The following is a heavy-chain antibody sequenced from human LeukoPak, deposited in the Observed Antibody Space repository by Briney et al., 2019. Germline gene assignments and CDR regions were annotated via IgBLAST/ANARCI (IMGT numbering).Heavy chain of an antibody. CDR3: GSANYVDY. Sequence: SETLSLTCPVSGGSISSYHWCWIRQPPGKGLEWIGFIYYSGSTNYNPSLKSRVTISVDTSKNQFSLKLSSVTAADTAVYYCGSANYVDYWGQGTLVTVSS. CDR1: GGSISSYH. CDR2: IYYSGST. J-gene: IGHJ4*02. V-gene: IGHV4-59*01.